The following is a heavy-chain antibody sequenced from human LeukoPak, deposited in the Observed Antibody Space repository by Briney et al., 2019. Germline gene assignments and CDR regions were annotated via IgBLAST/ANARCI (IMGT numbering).Heavy chain of an antibody. CDR3: ARDPFLPGDY. CDR1: GGSISSSSYY. V-gene: IGHV4-39*07. D-gene: IGHD2/OR15-2a*01. Sequence: SETLSLTCTVSGGSISSSSYYWGWIRQPPGKGLEWIGSIYYSGSTYYNPSLKSRVTISVDTSKNQFSLKLSSVTAADTAVYYCARDPFLPGDYWGQGTLVTVSS. J-gene: IGHJ4*02. CDR2: IYYSGST.